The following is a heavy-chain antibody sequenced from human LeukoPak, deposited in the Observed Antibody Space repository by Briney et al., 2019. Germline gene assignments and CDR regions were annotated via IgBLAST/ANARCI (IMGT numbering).Heavy chain of an antibody. CDR2: ITSSSSYI. CDR3: ARARIAAAGTGPFDY. D-gene: IGHD6-13*01. CDR1: EFTFNTYT. Sequence: GGSLRLSCAASEFTFNTYTMNWVRQAPGKGLEWVSSITSSSSYIYYADSVKGRFTISRDNAKNSLYLQMNSLRAEDTAVYYCARARIAAAGTGPFDYWGQGTQVTVSS. V-gene: IGHV3-21*01. J-gene: IGHJ4*02.